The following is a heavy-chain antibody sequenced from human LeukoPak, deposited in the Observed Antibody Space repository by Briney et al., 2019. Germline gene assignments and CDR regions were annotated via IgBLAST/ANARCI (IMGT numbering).Heavy chain of an antibody. CDR2: IIPIFGTA. J-gene: IGHJ4*02. D-gene: IGHD4-17*01. V-gene: IGHV1-69*13. Sequence: SVKVSCKASGGTFSSYAISWVRQAPGQGLEWMGGIIPIFGTANYAQKFQGRVTITADESTSTAYMELSSLRSGDTAVYYCARGSHYGEYLGLFEYWGQGTLVTVSS. CDR1: GGTFSSYA. CDR3: ARGSHYGEYLGLFEY.